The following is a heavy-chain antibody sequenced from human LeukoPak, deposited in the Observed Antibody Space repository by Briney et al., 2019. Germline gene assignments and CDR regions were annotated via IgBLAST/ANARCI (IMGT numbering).Heavy chain of an antibody. Sequence: SETLSLTCTVSGGSISSYYWSWIRQPPGKGLEWIGYIYYSGSTNYNPSLKSRVTISVDTSKNQFSLKLSSVTAADTAVYYCARHPHSSSWYRPRYYYGMDVWGQGTTVTVSS. J-gene: IGHJ6*02. V-gene: IGHV4-59*08. CDR2: IYYSGST. CDR1: GGSISSYY. CDR3: ARHPHSSSWYRPRYYYGMDV. D-gene: IGHD6-13*01.